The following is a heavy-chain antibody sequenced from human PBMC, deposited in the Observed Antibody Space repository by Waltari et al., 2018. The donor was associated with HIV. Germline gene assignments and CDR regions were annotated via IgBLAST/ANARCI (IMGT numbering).Heavy chain of an antibody. CDR1: GYSISSGYY. J-gene: IGHJ4*02. D-gene: IGHD2-2*01. V-gene: IGHV4-38-2*02. Sequence: QVQLQESGPGLVKPSETLSLTCTVSGYSISSGYYWGWIRQPPGKGLEWIGSIYHSGSTYYNPSLKRRVTISVDTSKNQFSLKLSSVTAADTAVYYCARVEIVPAAMRFDYWGQGTLVTVSS. CDR2: IYHSGST. CDR3: ARVEIVPAAMRFDY.